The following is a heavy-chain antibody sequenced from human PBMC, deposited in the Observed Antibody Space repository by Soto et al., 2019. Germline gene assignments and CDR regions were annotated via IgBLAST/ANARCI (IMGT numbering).Heavy chain of an antibody. CDR1: GGSISSYY. D-gene: IGHD6-6*01. CDR2: IYYSGST. CDR3: ARGGSSSSSRASYHSGMAV. J-gene: IGHJ6*02. Sequence: PSETLSLTCTVSGGSISSYYWSWIRQPPGKGLEWIGYIYYSGSTNYNPSLKSRVTISVDTSKNQFSLKLSSVTAADTAVYYCARGGSSSSSRASYHSGMAVWGQGTSVTVSS. V-gene: IGHV4-59*01.